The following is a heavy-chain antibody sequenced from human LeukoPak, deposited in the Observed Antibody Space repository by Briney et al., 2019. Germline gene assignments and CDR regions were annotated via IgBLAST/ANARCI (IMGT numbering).Heavy chain of an antibody. D-gene: IGHD3-9*01. J-gene: IGHJ4*02. CDR1: GYTFTSYG. Sequence: GALVKVSCKASGYTFTSYGISWVRQAPGQGLEWMGWISAYNGNTNYAQKLQGRVTMTRDTSISTAYMELSRLRSDDTAVYYCARVPYYDILTGYYSNFDYWGQGTLVTVSS. CDR2: ISAYNGNT. CDR3: ARVPYYDILTGYYSNFDY. V-gene: IGHV1-18*01.